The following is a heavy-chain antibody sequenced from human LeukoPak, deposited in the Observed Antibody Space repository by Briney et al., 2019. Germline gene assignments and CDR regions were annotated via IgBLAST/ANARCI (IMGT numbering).Heavy chain of an antibody. D-gene: IGHD1-26*01. Sequence: TGRSLRLSCAASGXTFSSYGMHWVRQAPGQGLEWVAVISYDGSNKYYADSVKGRFTISRDNSKNTLYLQMNSLRAEDTAVYYCAKDRGGGTYPIYFDYWGQGTLVTVSS. V-gene: IGHV3-30*18. CDR2: ISYDGSNK. CDR3: AKDRGGGTYPIYFDY. CDR1: GXTFSSYG. J-gene: IGHJ4*02.